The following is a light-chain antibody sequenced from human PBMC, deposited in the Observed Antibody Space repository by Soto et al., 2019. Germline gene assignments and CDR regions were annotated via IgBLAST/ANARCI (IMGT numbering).Light chain of an antibody. CDR3: LQDYNYPWT. J-gene: IGKJ1*01. CDR2: AAS. Sequence: AIQMTQSPSSLSASVGDRVTITCRASQGISNDLGWYQQKPGKAPKLLIYAASSLQSGVPSRFSGSGSGTDCTLTISNLQPEHLATYYCLQDYNYPWTFGQGTKVEIK. V-gene: IGKV1-6*01. CDR1: QGISND.